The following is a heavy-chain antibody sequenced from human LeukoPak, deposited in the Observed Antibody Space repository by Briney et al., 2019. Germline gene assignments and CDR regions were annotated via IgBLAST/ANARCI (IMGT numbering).Heavy chain of an antibody. V-gene: IGHV4-59*01. D-gene: IGHD1-26*01. CDR2: IYYSGST. J-gene: IGHJ4*02. CDR1: GGSISSYY. Sequence: SETLSLTCTVSGGSISSYYWSLIRQPPGKGLEWIGYIYYSGSTNYNPSLKSRVTISVDTSKNQFSLKLSSVTAADTAVYYCARVRYSGSYPLFDYWGQGTLVTVSS. CDR3: ARVRYSGSYPLFDY.